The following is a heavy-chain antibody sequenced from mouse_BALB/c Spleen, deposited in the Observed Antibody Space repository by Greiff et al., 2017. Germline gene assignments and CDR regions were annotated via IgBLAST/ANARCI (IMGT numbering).Heavy chain of an antibody. CDR3: ARGQDSYYAMDY. Sequence: QVHVKQSGPGLVAPSQSLSITCTVSGFSLTSYGVHWVRQPPGKGLEWLGVIWAGGSTNYNSALMSRLSISKDNSKSQVFLKMNSLQTDDTAMYYCARGQDSYYAMDYWGQGTSVTVSS. D-gene: IGHD6-1*01. V-gene: IGHV2-9*02. CDR1: GFSLTSYG. CDR2: IWAGGST. J-gene: IGHJ4*01.